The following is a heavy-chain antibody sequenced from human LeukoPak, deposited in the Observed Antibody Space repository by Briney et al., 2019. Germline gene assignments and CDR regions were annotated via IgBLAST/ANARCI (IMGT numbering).Heavy chain of an antibody. CDR1: GGSFSGYY. Sequence: SETLSLTCAVYGGSFSGYYWSWIRQPPGKGLEWIGEINHSGSTNYNPSLKSRVTISVDTSKNQFSLKLSSVTAADTAVYYCARLGSGWYLGVLRAFDIWGQGTMVTVSS. CDR3: ARLGSGWYLGVLRAFDI. J-gene: IGHJ3*02. D-gene: IGHD6-19*01. V-gene: IGHV4-34*01. CDR2: INHSGST.